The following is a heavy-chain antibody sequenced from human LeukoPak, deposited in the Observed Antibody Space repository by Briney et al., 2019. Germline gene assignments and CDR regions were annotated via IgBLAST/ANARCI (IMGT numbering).Heavy chain of an antibody. CDR3: ARDGEMATIENYFAY. Sequence: WVRQAPGKGLEWIGSFYYSGSTHYNPSLKSRVTLSLDTSKNQFSLKLSSVTAADTAVYYCARDGEMATIENYFAYWGQGTLVTVSS. V-gene: IGHV4-39*07. CDR2: FYYSGST. J-gene: IGHJ4*02. D-gene: IGHD5-24*01.